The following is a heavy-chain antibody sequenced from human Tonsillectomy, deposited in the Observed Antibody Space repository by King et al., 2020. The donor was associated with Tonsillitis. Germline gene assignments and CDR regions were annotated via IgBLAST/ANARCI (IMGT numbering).Heavy chain of an antibody. V-gene: IGHV3-30*04. D-gene: IGHD6-19*01. CDR1: GFTFSSYA. Sequence: VQLVESGGGVVQPGRSLRLSCAASGFTFSSYAMHWVRQAPGKGLEWVAVISYDGSNKYYADSVKGRFTISRDNSKNTLYLQMNSLRADDTAVYYCARESGTVAPYYYYGMDVWGQGTTVTVSS. CDR2: ISYDGSNK. J-gene: IGHJ6*02. CDR3: ARESGTVAPYYYYGMDV.